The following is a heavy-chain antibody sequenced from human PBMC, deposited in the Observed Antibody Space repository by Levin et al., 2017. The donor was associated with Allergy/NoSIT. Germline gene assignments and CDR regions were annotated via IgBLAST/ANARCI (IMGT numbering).Heavy chain of an antibody. Sequence: QTGGSLRLSCAASGFTFSSYAMSWVRQAPEKGLEWVSAIRGGGGGTYYADSVKDRFVISRDNSKSTLYLQMNTLRAEDTAVYYCAKAMTRYGGTYRGTFDIWGQGTIVTVSS. CDR2: IRGGGGGT. J-gene: IGHJ3*02. V-gene: IGHV3-23*01. CDR3: AKAMTRYGGTYRGTFDI. CDR1: GFTFSSYA. D-gene: IGHD1-26*01.